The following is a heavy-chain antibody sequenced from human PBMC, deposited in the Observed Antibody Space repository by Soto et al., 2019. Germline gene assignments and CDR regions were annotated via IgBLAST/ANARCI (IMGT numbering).Heavy chain of an antibody. Sequence: GGSLRLSCAASGFTFSSYSMNWVRQAPGKGLEWVSYISSSSSTIYYADSVKGRFTISRDNAKNSLYLQMNSLRAEDTAVYYCARETPDPWGYYYMDVWGKGTTVTVSS. D-gene: IGHD7-27*01. J-gene: IGHJ6*03. CDR2: ISSSSSTI. CDR1: GFTFSSYS. CDR3: ARETPDPWGYYYMDV. V-gene: IGHV3-48*01.